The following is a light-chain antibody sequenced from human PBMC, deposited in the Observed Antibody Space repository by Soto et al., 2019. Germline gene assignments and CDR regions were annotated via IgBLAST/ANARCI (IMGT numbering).Light chain of an antibody. CDR1: SSDVGGYNY. CDR2: DVS. V-gene: IGLV2-11*01. CDR3: CSYAGSYTSGVV. J-gene: IGLJ2*01. Sequence: QSALTQPRSVSGSPGQSVTISCTGTSSDVGGYNYVSWYQQHPGKAPKLMIYDVSKRPSGVPDRFSGSKSGNTASLTISGLQAEDEADYYCCSYAGSYTSGVVFGGGTKLPS.